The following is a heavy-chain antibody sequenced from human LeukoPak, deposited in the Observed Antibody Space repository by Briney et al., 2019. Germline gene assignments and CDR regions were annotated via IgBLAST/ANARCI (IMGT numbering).Heavy chain of an antibody. V-gene: IGHV4-59*01. CDR1: GGSISSYY. CDR2: MYYSGTT. D-gene: IGHD3-10*01. Sequence: SETLSLTCSVSGGSISSYYLNWIRQAPGKGLEWIGYMYYSGTTMYNPSLRSRVTISVDTSKNQFSLKLSSVTNADTAVYYCATCDDYGSGNPFDYWGQGALVTVSS. CDR3: ATCDDYGSGNPFDY. J-gene: IGHJ4*02.